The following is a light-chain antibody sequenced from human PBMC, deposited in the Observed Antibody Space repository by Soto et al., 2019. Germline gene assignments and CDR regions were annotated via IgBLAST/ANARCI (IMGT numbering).Light chain of an antibody. J-gene: IGKJ2*01. V-gene: IGKV1-5*01. CDR3: QQNKTYTT. CDR2: DAS. Sequence: DIQMTQSPSTLSASVGDRVTITCRASQSISTWLVWYQQKPGNAPKVLIYDASSLQSGVPSRFSGHGSGTDFTLTISSLQPDDSAIYYCQQNKTYTTFGQGTKLEIK. CDR1: QSISTW.